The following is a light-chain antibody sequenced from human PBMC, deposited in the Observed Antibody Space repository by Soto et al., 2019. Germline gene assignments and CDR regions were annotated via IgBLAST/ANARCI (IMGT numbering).Light chain of an antibody. CDR3: AAWDDSLNAYV. J-gene: IGLJ1*01. Sequence: QSVLTQAPSVSGTPGQRVTIACSGSSSNIGSRTVSWYQHPPGTAPKLLIFNNDQRPSGVPERFSGSKSGSSASLAVSGLQSEDEADYFCAAWDDSLNAYVFGSGTKVTVL. CDR1: SSNIGSRT. CDR2: NND. V-gene: IGLV1-44*01.